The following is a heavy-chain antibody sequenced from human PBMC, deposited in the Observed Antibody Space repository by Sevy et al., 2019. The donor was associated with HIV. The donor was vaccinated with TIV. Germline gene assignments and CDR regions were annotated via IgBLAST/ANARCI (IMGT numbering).Heavy chain of an antibody. J-gene: IGHJ6*02. CDR2: IRSKAYNFAT. V-gene: IGHV3-73*01. Sequence: GGSLRLSCAASGFAFSGSTVHWVRQASGKGLEWVGRIRSKAYNFATTYAASLKGRFTISRDDSKNTAYLQLNGRKTEDTAVYYCTGGAPYPLDVWGQGTTVTVSS. CDR1: GFAFSGST. D-gene: IGHD3-10*01. CDR3: TGGAPYPLDV.